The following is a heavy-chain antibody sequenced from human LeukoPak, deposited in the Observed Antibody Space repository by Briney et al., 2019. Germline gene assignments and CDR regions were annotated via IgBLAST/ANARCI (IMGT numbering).Heavy chain of an antibody. D-gene: IGHD1-26*01. V-gene: IGHV3-48*01. CDR1: GFTFSSYS. J-gene: IGHJ4*02. Sequence: PGGSLRLSCAASGFTFSSYSMNWVRQAPGKGLEWVSYISSSSSTIYYADSVKGRFTISRDNAKNSLYLQMNSLRAEDTAVYYCAIEVGATQFDYWGRGTLVTVSS. CDR3: AIEVGATQFDY. CDR2: ISSSSSTI.